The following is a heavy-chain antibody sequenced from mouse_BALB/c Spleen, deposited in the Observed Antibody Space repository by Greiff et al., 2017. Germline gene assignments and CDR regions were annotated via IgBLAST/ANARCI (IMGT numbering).Heavy chain of an antibody. Sequence: EVQRVESGGGLVKPGGSLKLSCAASGFTFSSYAMSWVRQSPEKRLEWVAEISSGGSYTYYPDTVTGRFTISRDNAKNTLYLEMSSLRSEDTAMYYCARVGYDYDNAMDYWGQGTSVTVSS. J-gene: IGHJ4*01. CDR1: GFTFSSYA. CDR3: ARVGYDYDNAMDY. V-gene: IGHV5-9-4*01. CDR2: ISSGGSYT. D-gene: IGHD2-4*01.